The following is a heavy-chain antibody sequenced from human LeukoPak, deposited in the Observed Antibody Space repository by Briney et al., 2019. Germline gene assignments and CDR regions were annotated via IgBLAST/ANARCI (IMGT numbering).Heavy chain of an antibody. J-gene: IGHJ4*02. CDR3: ARDPTEDYYETV. D-gene: IGHD3-22*01. Sequence: KASETLSLTCTVSGGSISSSSYYWGWIRQPPGKGLEWIGSIYYSGSTYYNPSLKSRVTISVDTSKNQFSLKLSSVTAADTAVYYCARDPTEDYYETVWGQGTLVTVSS. V-gene: IGHV4-39*07. CDR2: IYYSGST. CDR1: GGSISSSSYY.